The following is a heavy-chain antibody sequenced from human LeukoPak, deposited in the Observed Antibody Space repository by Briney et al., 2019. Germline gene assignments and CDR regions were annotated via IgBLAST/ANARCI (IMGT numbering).Heavy chain of an antibody. J-gene: IGHJ3*02. V-gene: IGHV1-8*01. CDR3: ARTAGEYDSSGYYYETHKTRGAFDI. D-gene: IGHD3-22*01. CDR1: GYTFTSYD. CDR2: MNPNSGNT. Sequence: ASVKVSCKASGYTFTSYDINWVRQATGQGLEWMGWMNPNSGNTGYAQKFQGRVTMTRNTSISTAYMELSSLRSEDTAVYYCARTAGEYDSSGYYYETHKTRGAFDIWGQGTMVTVSS.